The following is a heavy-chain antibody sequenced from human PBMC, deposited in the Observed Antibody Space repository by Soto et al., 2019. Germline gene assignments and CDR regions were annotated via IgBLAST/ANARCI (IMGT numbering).Heavy chain of an antibody. J-gene: IGHJ4*02. CDR2: IYYSGST. CDR1: GGSISSSSYY. D-gene: IGHD3-10*01. Sequence: QLQLQESGPGLVKPSETLSLTCTVSGGSISSSSYYWGWIRQPPGKGLEWIGSIYYSGSTYYNPSLKSRVTISVDTSKNQFSLKLSSVTAADTAVYYCATTGVTMVRGVINPPDYWGQGTLVTVSS. V-gene: IGHV4-39*01. CDR3: ATTGVTMVRGVINPPDY.